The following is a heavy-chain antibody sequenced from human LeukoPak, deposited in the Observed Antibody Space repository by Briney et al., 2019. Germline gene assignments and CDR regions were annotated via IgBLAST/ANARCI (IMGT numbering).Heavy chain of an antibody. D-gene: IGHD2-2*01. CDR1: GFTFSSYA. Sequence: PGGSLRLSCAASGFTFSSYAMSWVRQAPGKGLEWVSAISGSGGSTYYADSVKGRFTISRDNSKNTLYLQMNSLRAEDTAVYYCAKAGVSVYCSSTSCYLAYWGQGTLVTVSS. V-gene: IGHV3-23*01. CDR3: AKAGVSVYCSSTSCYLAY. J-gene: IGHJ4*02. CDR2: ISGSGGST.